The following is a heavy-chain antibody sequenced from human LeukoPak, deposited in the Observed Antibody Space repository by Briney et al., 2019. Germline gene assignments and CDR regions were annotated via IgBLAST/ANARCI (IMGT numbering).Heavy chain of an antibody. CDR2: ISGSGGRT. CDR3: ARDDPSGSPMDY. CDR1: GFTFSSYA. D-gene: IGHD1-26*01. V-gene: IGHV3-23*01. J-gene: IGHJ4*02. Sequence: PGGSLRLSCVASGFTFSSYAMSWVRQAPGKGLEWVSAISGSGGRTYYADSVKGRFTISRDNSKNTLYLQMNSLRAEDTAVYYCARDDPSGSPMDYWGQGTLVTVSS.